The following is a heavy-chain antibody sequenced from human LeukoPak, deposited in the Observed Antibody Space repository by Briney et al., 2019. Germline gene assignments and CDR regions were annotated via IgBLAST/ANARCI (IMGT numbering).Heavy chain of an antibody. Sequence: GGSLRLSCVASGDTGSAHYMAWIRQAPGKGLEWVSSFGTRSTSVYHAGSVKGRFAISRDNAKNSLYLQMNSLRAEDTALYYCAREVSEGFDFWGQGTLVTVSS. CDR1: GDTGSAHY. CDR3: AREVSEGFDF. CDR2: FGTRSTSV. J-gene: IGHJ4*02. D-gene: IGHD3-22*01. V-gene: IGHV3-21*01.